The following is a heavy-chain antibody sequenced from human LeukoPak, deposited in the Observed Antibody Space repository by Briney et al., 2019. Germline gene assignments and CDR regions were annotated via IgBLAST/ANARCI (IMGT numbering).Heavy chain of an antibody. J-gene: IGHJ4*02. CDR1: GFTFSSYW. CDR3: ARFQGYGSGSN. Sequence: PGGSLRLSCAASGFTFSSYWMHWVHHAPGKGLVWVSRINSDASSTAYADSVKGRFTISRDNAKSTLYLQMNSLRAEDTAVYYCARFQGYGSGSNWGQGTLVTVSS. CDR2: INSDASST. D-gene: IGHD3-10*01. V-gene: IGHV3-74*01.